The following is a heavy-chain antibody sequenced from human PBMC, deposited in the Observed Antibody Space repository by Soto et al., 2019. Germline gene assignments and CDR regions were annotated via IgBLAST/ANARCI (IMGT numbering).Heavy chain of an antibody. J-gene: IGHJ5*02. CDR3: ARHLAAEPYNWFDP. CDR1: GGSISSSSYY. D-gene: IGHD6-13*01. CDR2: IYYSGST. V-gene: IGHV4-39*01. Sequence: SEILSLTCTVSGGSISSSSYYWGWIRQPPGKGLEWIGSIYYSGSTYYNPSLKSRVTISVDTSKNQFSLKLSSVTAADTAVYYCARHLAAEPYNWFDPWGQGTLVTVSS.